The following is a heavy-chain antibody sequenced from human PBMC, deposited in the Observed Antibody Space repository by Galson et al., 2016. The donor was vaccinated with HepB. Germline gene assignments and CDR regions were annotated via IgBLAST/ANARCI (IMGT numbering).Heavy chain of an antibody. V-gene: IGHV3-7*01. D-gene: IGHD6-19*01. CDR3: VRHGFQWVVQGAFDV. CDR1: GFTFLSFS. CDR2: ITEDGSKE. Sequence: SLRLSCAASGFTFLSFSMGWVRQAPGKGLEWVANITEDGSKEDYLDSVRGRFTISRDNAKNVVYREMNSLRVEDTAVYYCVRHGFQWVVQGAFDVWGQGTMVTVSS. J-gene: IGHJ3*01.